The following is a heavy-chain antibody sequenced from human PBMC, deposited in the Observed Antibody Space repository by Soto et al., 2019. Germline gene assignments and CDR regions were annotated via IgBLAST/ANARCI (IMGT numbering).Heavy chain of an antibody. V-gene: IGHV3-7*01. CDR1: GFTFSSYW. D-gene: IGHD6-6*01. Sequence: GGSLRLSCAASGFTFSSYWMSWVRQAPGKGLEWVANIKQDGSEKYYVDSVKGRFTISRDNAKNSLYLQMNSLRAEDTAVYYCARDHGMYSSSSLLYYFDYWGQGTLVTVSS. CDR2: IKQDGSEK. J-gene: IGHJ4*02. CDR3: ARDHGMYSSSSLLYYFDY.